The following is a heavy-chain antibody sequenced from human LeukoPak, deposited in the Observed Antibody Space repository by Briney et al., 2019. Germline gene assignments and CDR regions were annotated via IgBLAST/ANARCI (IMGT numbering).Heavy chain of an antibody. CDR3: ARHVGCSSSFGNYFDY. V-gene: IGHV4-39*01. J-gene: IGHJ4*02. D-gene: IGHD6-13*01. CDR1: GGSISSSSYY. CDR2: IYYSGST. Sequence: PSETLSLTCTVSGGSISSSSYYWGWIRQPPGKGLEWIGSIYYSGSTYYNPSLKSRVTISVDTSKNQFSLKLSSVTAADTAVYYCARHVGCSSSFGNYFDYWGQGTLVTVSS.